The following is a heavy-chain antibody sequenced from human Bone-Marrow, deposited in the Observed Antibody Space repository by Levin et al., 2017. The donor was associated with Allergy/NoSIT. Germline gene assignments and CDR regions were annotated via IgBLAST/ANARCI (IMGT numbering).Heavy chain of an antibody. CDR3: ARDREYYDMGGREGPNWFDP. V-gene: IGHV1-69*08. D-gene: IGHD3-16*01. CDR2: IIPIVGTA. J-gene: IGHJ5*02. Sequence: PGGSLRLSCKASGGSFSSYTITWVRQAPGQGLEWMGRIIPIVGTANYAQKFQGRVTITADESTSTAYMELTSLRSEDTAVYYCARDREYYDMGGREGPNWFDPWGQGTLVTVSS. CDR1: GGSFSSYT.